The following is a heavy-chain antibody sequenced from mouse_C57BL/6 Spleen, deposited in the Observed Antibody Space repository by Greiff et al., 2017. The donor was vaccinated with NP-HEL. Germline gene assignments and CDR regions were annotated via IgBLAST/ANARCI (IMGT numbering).Heavy chain of an antibody. V-gene: IGHV1-5*01. Sequence: VQLQQSGTVLVRPGASVKMSCKTSGYTFTSYWMHWVKQRPGQGLEWIGAIYPGNSDTSYNQKFKGKAKLTAVTSASTAYMELSSLTNEDSAVYYCSGAANWRCAYWGQGTLVTVSA. J-gene: IGHJ3*01. D-gene: IGHD4-1*01. CDR2: IYPGNSDT. CDR3: SGAANWRCAY. CDR1: GYTFTSYW.